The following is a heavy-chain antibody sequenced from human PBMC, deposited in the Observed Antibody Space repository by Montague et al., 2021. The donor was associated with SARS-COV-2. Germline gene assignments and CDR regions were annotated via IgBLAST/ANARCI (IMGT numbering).Heavy chain of an antibody. CDR1: GFSLNTSGEG. V-gene: IGHV2-5*02. CDR3: ARYGDYGSWFDP. Sequence: PALGKPTQTLTLTCTFSGFSLNTSGEGVGWVRQPPGKALEWLALIYWDDDKRYSPSLKSRSTTSKDTTKNEVVLTVANMDPVDTATYYCARYGDYGSWFDPWGQGTLVTVSS. J-gene: IGHJ5*02. CDR2: IYWDDDK. D-gene: IGHD4-17*01.